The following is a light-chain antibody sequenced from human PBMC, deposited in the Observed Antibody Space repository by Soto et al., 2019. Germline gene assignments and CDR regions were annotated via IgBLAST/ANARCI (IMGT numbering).Light chain of an antibody. CDR3: CSYAGGYTHAV. J-gene: IGLJ2*01. CDR2: DVS. V-gene: IGLV2-11*01. Sequence: QSALTQPRSVSGPPGQSVSISCSGTSSDVGTYNYVSWYQQHPGKAPKLMIYDVSKRPSGVPDRFSGSKSGNTASLTISGLQAEDEADYYCCSYAGGYTHAVFXGGTKVTVL. CDR1: SSDVGTYNY.